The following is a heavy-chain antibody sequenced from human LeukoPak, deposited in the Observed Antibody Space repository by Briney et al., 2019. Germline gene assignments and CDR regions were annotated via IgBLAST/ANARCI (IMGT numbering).Heavy chain of an antibody. V-gene: IGHV3-73*01. CDR2: IRSKDNSYAT. D-gene: IGHD5-24*01. Sequence: GGSLRLSCAASGFTFSGSSMHWVRQASGKGLEWVGRIRSKDNSYATAYAASVKGRFTISRDDSKNTAYLQMNSLKTEDTAVYYCTSPRRDGYNYVYWGQGTLVTVSS. CDR3: TSPRRDGYNYVY. J-gene: IGHJ4*02. CDR1: GFTFSGSS.